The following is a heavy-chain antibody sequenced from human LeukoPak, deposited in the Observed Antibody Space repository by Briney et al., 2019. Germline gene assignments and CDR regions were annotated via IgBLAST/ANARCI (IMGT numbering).Heavy chain of an antibody. CDR1: GFTFSSYG. Sequence: GGSLRLSCAASGFTFSSYGMHWVRQAPGKGLEWVAFIRYDGSNKFYADSVKGRFTISRDNSKNTLYLQMNSLRAEDTAVYYCAKGPYDSSGTYYYYTDVWGKGTTVTISS. V-gene: IGHV3-30*02. D-gene: IGHD3-22*01. CDR2: IRYDGSNK. J-gene: IGHJ6*03. CDR3: AKGPYDSSGTYYYYTDV.